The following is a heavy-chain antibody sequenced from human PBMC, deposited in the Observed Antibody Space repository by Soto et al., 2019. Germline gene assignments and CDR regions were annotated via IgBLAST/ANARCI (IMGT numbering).Heavy chain of an antibody. Sequence: QVQLVQSGAEVKKPGASVKVSCKASGYTFTGYYMHWVRQAPGQGLEWMGWINPNSGGTNYAQKFQGRVTMTRDTSISTAYMELSRLRSDDTAVYYCARDLGYCSGGSCATFDYWGQGTLVTVSS. D-gene: IGHD2-15*01. V-gene: IGHV1-2*02. CDR1: GYTFTGYY. CDR3: ARDLGYCSGGSCATFDY. CDR2: INPNSGGT. J-gene: IGHJ4*02.